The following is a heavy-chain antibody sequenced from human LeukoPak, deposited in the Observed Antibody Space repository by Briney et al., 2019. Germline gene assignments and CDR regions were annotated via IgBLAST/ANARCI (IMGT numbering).Heavy chain of an antibody. V-gene: IGHV4-61*08. Sequence: SQTLSLTCAVSGGSISSGGYSWSWIRQPPGKGLEWIGYIYYSGSTNYNPSLKSRVTISVDTSKNQFSLKLSSVTAADTAVYYCARENYYDSSGYYSLDAFDIWGQGTMVTVSS. J-gene: IGHJ3*02. CDR3: ARENYYDSSGYYSLDAFDI. CDR2: IYYSGST. CDR1: GGSISSGGYS. D-gene: IGHD3-22*01.